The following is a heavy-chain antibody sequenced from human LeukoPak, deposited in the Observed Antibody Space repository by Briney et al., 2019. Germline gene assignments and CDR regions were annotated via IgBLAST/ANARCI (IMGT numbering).Heavy chain of an antibody. D-gene: IGHD6-6*01. Sequence: GASVKVSCKASGYTFTSYGISWVRQAPGQGLEWMGWISAYNGNTNYAQKLQGRVTMTTDTSTSTAYMELRSLRSDDTAVYYCASGKATDISGSSPLWYFDYWGQGTLVTVPS. J-gene: IGHJ4*02. V-gene: IGHV1-18*01. CDR1: GYTFTSYG. CDR2: ISAYNGNT. CDR3: ASGKATDISGSSPLWYFDY.